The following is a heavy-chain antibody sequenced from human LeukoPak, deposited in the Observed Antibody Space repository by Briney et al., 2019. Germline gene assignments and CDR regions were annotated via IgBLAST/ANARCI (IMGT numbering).Heavy chain of an antibody. CDR3: ARNTAMEYYYMDV. CDR1: GGSISSYY. Sequence: SETLSLACTVSGGSISSYYWSWIRQPPGKGLEWIGYIYYSGSTNYNPSLKSRVTISVDTSKNQFSLKLSSVTAADTAVYYCARNTAMEYYYMDVWGKGTTVTVSS. D-gene: IGHD5-18*01. CDR2: IYYSGST. J-gene: IGHJ6*03. V-gene: IGHV4-59*01.